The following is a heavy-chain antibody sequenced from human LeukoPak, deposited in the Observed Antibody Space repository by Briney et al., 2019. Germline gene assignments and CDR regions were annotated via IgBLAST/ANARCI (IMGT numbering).Heavy chain of an antibody. J-gene: IGHJ4*02. CDR3: ARIFRGAYFDY. Sequence: PETLSLTCTVSGGSISSYYWSWIRQPPGKGLEWIGYIHFSGSTNYNPSLKSRVTVSDDKSKNQFSLKLSSVTAADTAVYYCARIFRGAYFDYWGQGTLVTVSS. CDR2: IHFSGST. V-gene: IGHV4-59*01. CDR1: GGSISSYY. D-gene: IGHD3-10*01.